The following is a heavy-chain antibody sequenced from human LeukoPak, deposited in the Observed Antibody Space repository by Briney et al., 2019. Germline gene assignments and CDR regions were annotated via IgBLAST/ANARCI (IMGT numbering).Heavy chain of an antibody. CDR2: IITIYGTT. Sequence: SVKLSFSASGSTFISYAISLMRQARGQGLEGMGVIITIYGTTKYAHMLPGRVTITAHKSTSPDYLDLSSMRSEDTAVSDCARSHIVVVPAAMGVGRCGGDCYYDYWGQGTLVTVSS. CDR1: GSTFISYA. V-gene: IGHV1-69*06. J-gene: IGHJ4*02. D-gene: IGHD2-2*01. CDR3: ARSHIVVVPAAMGVGRCGGDCYYDY.